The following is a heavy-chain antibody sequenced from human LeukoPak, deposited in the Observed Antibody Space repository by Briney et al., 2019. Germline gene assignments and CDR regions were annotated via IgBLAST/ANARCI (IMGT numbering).Heavy chain of an antibody. D-gene: IGHD6-19*01. CDR2: ITWDSTNI. J-gene: IGHJ4*02. V-gene: IGHV3-43D*03. CDR3: AREDMSVAGLFAH. Sequence: GGSLRLSCAASGFNFENYAMHWVRRPPGRGLEWVSLITWDSTNIYYGDSMQGRFTVSRDNSKKSLYLQMNSLRPEDTALYYCAREDMSVAGLFAHWGQGTLVTVST. CDR1: GFNFENYA.